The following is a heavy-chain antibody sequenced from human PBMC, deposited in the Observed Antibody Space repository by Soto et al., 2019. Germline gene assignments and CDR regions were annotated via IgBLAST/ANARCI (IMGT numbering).Heavy chain of an antibody. CDR2: IDPSDSYT. CDR3: ARRANDYAFYYGMDV. CDR1: GYSFTSYW. D-gene: IGHD4-17*01. V-gene: IGHV5-10-1*01. Sequence: PGESLKISCKGSGYSFTSYWISWVRQMPGKGLEWMGRIDPSDSYTNYSPSFQGHVTISADKSISTAYLQWSRLKASDTAMYYCARRANDYAFYYGMDVWGQGTTVTVSS. J-gene: IGHJ6*02.